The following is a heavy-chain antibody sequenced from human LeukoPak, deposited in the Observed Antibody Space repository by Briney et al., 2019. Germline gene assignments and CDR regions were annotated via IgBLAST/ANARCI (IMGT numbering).Heavy chain of an antibody. CDR1: GFTFSSYG. CDR3: AKDRRLVIAAAGTPIDY. CDR2: ISGSGGST. D-gene: IGHD6-13*01. Sequence: GGSLRLSCAASGFTFSSYGMSWVRQAPGKGLEWVSAISGSGGSTYYADSVKGRFTISRDNSKNTLYLQMNSLRAEDTAVYYCAKDRRLVIAAAGTPIDYWGQGTLVTVSS. V-gene: IGHV3-23*01. J-gene: IGHJ4*02.